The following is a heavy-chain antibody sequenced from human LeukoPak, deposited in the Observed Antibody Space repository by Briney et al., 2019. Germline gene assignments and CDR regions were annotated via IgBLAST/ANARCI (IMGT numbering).Heavy chain of an antibody. Sequence: GGSLRLSCAASGFTFSSYSMNWVRQAPGKGLEWVSYISSSSSTIYYADSVKGRFTISRDNAKNSLYLQMNSLRADDTAVYYCARDRRQLWFGEPLNYWGQGTLVTVSS. D-gene: IGHD3-10*01. CDR1: GFTFSSYS. CDR2: ISSSSSTI. CDR3: ARDRRQLWFGEPLNY. V-gene: IGHV3-48*01. J-gene: IGHJ4*02.